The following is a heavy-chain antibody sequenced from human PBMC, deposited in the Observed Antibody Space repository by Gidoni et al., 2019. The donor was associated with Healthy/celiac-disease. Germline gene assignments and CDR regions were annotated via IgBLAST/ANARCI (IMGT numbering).Heavy chain of an antibody. CDR3: ARYYYGSGRSLDY. D-gene: IGHD3-10*01. V-gene: IGHV4-34*01. Sequence: QVPLQQWGAGLLMPPETLSLTCAVYGGSFSGYYWNWIRQPPGKGLEWIGEINHSGTTNYNPSLKSRVTISVDTSKSQFSLKLSSVTAADTAVYCCARYYYGSGRSLDYWGQGTLVTVSS. J-gene: IGHJ4*02. CDR1: GGSFSGYY. CDR2: INHSGTT.